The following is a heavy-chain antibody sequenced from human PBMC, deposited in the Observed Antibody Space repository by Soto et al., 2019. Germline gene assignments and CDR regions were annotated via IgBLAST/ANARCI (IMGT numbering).Heavy chain of an antibody. J-gene: IGHJ4*02. CDR3: ARGGDYDYVWGSLSH. Sequence: QVQLVESGGGLVKPGGSLRLSCAASGFIFSDYYMSWIRQVPGKGLEWVSYISSSSTYKNYADSVKGRFTISRDNAKNSLYLKRNSLRAGDTAVYYCARGGDYDYVWGSLSHWGQGTLVTVSS. V-gene: IGHV3-11*05. CDR1: GFIFSDYY. D-gene: IGHD3-16*01. CDR2: ISSSSTYK.